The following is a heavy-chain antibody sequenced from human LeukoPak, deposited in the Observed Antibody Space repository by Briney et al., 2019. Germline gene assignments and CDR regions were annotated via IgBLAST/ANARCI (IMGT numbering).Heavy chain of an antibody. CDR1: GSISSYY. J-gene: IGHJ4*02. D-gene: IGHD3-3*01. V-gene: IGHV4-4*09. CDR3: ARLPWSGYPYFDY. CDR2: IYTSGST. Sequence: SETLSLTCTVSGSISSYYWSWIRQPPGKGLEWIGYIYTSGSTNYNPSLESRVTISVDTSKNQFSLKLSSVTAADTAVYYCARLPWSGYPYFDYWGQGTLVTVSS.